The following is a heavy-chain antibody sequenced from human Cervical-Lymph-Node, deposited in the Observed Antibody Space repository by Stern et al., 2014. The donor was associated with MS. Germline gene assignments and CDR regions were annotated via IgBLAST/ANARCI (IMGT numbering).Heavy chain of an antibody. V-gene: IGHV4-30-4*01. Sequence: VQLLESGPGLVKPSQTLSLTCTVSGGSITSDDSYWTWIRQPPGKGLEWIGYIYYNGNTYYNPSLKSRLIISVDTSKNQFSLKLISVTAADTAVYYCARDRTYYSFDYWGQGTLVTVSS. J-gene: IGHJ4*02. D-gene: IGHD3-22*01. CDR1: GGSITSDDSY. CDR3: ARDRTYYSFDY. CDR2: IYYNGNT.